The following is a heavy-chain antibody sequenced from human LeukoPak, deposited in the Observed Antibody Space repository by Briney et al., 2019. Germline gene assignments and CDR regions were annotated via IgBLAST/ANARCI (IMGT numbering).Heavy chain of an antibody. CDR1: EGTFNSHG. D-gene: IGHD3-22*01. J-gene: IGHJ3*01. V-gene: IGHV1-69*13. CDR3: ARDYNYDSSASDDALDV. CDR2: IIPIFQTA. Sequence: SVKVSCKTSEGTFNSHGISWVRQAPGQGLEWMGGIIPIFQTATYAENFQDRLTIIADESTNTVYMELSSLRSDDTAVYYCARDYNYDSSASDDALDVWGQGTTVTVSS.